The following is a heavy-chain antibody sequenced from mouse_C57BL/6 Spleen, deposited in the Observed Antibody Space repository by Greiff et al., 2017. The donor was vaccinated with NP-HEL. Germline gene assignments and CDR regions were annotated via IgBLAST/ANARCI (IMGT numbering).Heavy chain of an antibody. V-gene: IGHV1-80*01. CDR3: ARSDDYAFAD. CDR2: IYPGDGDT. CDR1: GYAFSSYW. D-gene: IGHD2-4*01. J-gene: IGHJ3*01. Sequence: QVQLKQSGAELVKPGASVKISCKASGYAFSSYWMNWVKQRPGKGLEWIGQIYPGDGDTNSNGKFKGKATLTAAKSSSTAYMQLSSLTSEVSAVYFGARSDDYAFADWGQGTLVTVSA.